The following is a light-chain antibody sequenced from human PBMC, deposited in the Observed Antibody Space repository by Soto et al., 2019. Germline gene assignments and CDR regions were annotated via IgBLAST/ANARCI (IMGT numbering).Light chain of an antibody. CDR1: QSVSSY. Sequence: EIVFTQSPATLSLSPGERATLSFRASQSVSSYLAWYQQKPGQAPRLLIYGASARAAGIPDRLSGSGSGTDFTLTISSLEPEDFAVYYCQQYGSSPRTFGQGKRREIK. V-gene: IGKV3-20*01. CDR2: GAS. J-gene: IGKJ5*01. CDR3: QQYGSSPRT.